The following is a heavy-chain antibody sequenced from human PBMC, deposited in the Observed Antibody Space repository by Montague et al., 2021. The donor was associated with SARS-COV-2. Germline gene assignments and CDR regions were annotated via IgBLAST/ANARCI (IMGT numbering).Heavy chain of an antibody. CDR2: IYHSGST. Sequence: SETLSLTCAVYGGSFSGYYRSWICQPPGKGLEWIGEIYHSGSTNYNPSLKSRVTISVDTSKNQFSLRLSSVTAADTAVYYCSRDRGVQYQLQMPFYFDYWGQGTLVTVSS. D-gene: IGHD2-2*01. CDR3: SRDRGVQYQLQMPFYFDY. J-gene: IGHJ4*02. CDR1: GGSFSGYY. V-gene: IGHV4-34*01.